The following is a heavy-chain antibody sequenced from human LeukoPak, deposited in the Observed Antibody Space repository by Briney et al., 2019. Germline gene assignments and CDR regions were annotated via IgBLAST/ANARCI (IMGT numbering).Heavy chain of an antibody. D-gene: IGHD6-13*01. V-gene: IGHV3-74*01. CDR2: ISGDGSST. CDR3: AKRGHYSINWYHYFDY. J-gene: IGHJ4*02. CDR1: GFTFSSYW. Sequence: PGGSLRLSCAASGFTFSSYWMLWVRQAPGKGLVWVSRISGDGSSTNYADSVKGRFTISRDNSKNTLFLQMNSLRPDDTAVYYCAKRGHYSINWYHYFDYWGQGTLVTVSS.